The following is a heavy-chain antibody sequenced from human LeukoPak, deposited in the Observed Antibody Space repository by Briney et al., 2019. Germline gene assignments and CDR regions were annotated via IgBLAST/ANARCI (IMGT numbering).Heavy chain of an antibody. V-gene: IGHV1-8*03. D-gene: IGHD5-12*01. CDR3: ARGRSTGYPYYFEY. Sequence: ASVKVSCKASGYTFTSYDINWVRQATGQGLEWMGWMNPNSGSTGYAQKFQGRATITRNTSISTACMELSGLRSEDTAVYYCARGRSTGYPYYFEYWGQGTLVTVSS. CDR1: GYTFTSYD. J-gene: IGHJ4*02. CDR2: MNPNSGST.